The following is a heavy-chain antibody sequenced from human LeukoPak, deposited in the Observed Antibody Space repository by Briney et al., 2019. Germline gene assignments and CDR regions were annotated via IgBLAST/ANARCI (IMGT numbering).Heavy chain of an antibody. CDR2: IKEDGSEI. CDR3: ARDRGYSSFDY. V-gene: IGHV3-7*01. J-gene: IGHJ4*02. Sequence: GGSLRLSCAASAFTFSSYWMSWVRQAPGKGLEWVANIKEDGSEINYVDSVKGRFTISRDNAKNSLFLQMNSLRVEDTAVYYCARDRGYSSFDYWGQGTLGTVSS. CDR1: AFTFSSYW. D-gene: IGHD4-23*01.